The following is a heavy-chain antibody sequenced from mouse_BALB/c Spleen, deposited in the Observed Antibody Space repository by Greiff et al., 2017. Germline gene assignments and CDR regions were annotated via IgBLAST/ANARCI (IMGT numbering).Heavy chain of an antibody. CDR2: ISSGGST. J-gene: IGHJ3*01. Sequence: EVKLVESGGGLVKPGGSLKLSCAASGFTFSSYAMSWVRQTPEKRLEWVASISSGGSTYYPDSVKGRFTISRDNARNILYLQMSSLRSEDTAMYYCARGGMITTRDWFAYWGQGTLVTVSA. CDR1: GFTFSSYA. V-gene: IGHV5-6-5*01. CDR3: ARGGMITTRDWFAY. D-gene: IGHD2-4*01.